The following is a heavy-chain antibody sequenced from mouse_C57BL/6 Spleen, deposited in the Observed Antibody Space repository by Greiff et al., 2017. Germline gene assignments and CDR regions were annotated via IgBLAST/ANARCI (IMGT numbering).Heavy chain of an antibody. CDR3: ARGTTAQATDAMDY. D-gene: IGHD3-2*02. Sequence: QVQLKQPGAELVKPGASVKLSCKASGYTFTSYWMHWVKQRPGRGLEWIGRIDPNSGGTKYNEKFKSKATLTVDKPSSTAYMQLSSLTSEDSAVYYCARGTTAQATDAMDYWGQGTSVTVSS. V-gene: IGHV1-72*01. CDR1: GYTFTSYW. J-gene: IGHJ4*01. CDR2: IDPNSGGT.